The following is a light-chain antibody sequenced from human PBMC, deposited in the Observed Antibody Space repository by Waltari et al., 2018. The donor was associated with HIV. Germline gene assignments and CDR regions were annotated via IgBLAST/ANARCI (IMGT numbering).Light chain of an antibody. J-gene: IGLJ1*01. V-gene: IGLV1-47*01. CDR1: RYTSGSNY. CDR3: AAWDDSLGV. Sequence: SLLTQPPAASGTPAQRVTMSCSDSRYTSGSNYLYWYRQLPGTTPNLLICLDNQRPSGVPDRFSGSKSGTSASLAISGLRSDDEADYYCAAWDDSLGVFGTGTKVTVL. CDR2: LDN.